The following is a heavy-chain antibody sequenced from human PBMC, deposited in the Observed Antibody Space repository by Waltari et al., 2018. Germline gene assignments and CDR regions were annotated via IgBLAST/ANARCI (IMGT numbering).Heavy chain of an antibody. Sequence: EVQLLESGGGLVQPGGSLRLSCAASGFTFSSYAMSWVRQAPGKGREGVSAMSGSGGSTYYADSVKGRFTISRDNSKNTLYLQMNSLRAEDTAVYYGAKGNPGHYDSREFDYWGQGTLVTVSS. J-gene: IGHJ4*02. CDR1: GFTFSSYA. V-gene: IGHV3-23*01. CDR3: AKGNPGHYDSREFDY. D-gene: IGHD3-22*01. CDR2: MSGSGGST.